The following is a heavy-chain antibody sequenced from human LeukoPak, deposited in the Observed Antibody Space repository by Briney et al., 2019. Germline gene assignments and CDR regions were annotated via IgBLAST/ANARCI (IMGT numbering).Heavy chain of an antibody. CDR3: ARNPHYYMDV. CDR1: GYTFTSYD. CDR2: MNPNSGNT. Sequence: ASVKVSCKASGYTFTSYDINWVRQATGQGLEWMGWMNPNSGNTGYARKFQGRVTITRNTSISTAYMELSSLRSEDTAMYYCARNPHYYMDVWGKGTTVTVSS. V-gene: IGHV1-8*03. J-gene: IGHJ6*03.